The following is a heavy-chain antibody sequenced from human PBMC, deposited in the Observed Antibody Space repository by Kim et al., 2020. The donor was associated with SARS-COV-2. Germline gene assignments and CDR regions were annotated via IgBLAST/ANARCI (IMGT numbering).Heavy chain of an antibody. CDR3: ARDLDGYNKLDY. J-gene: IGHJ4*02. Sequence: TNYNPSRRGRFTMSVDTSKNQFSLKVSSVTAADAAVYYCARDLDGYNKLDYWGQGTLVTVSS. CDR2: T. V-gene: IGHV4-4*07. D-gene: IGHD5-12*01.